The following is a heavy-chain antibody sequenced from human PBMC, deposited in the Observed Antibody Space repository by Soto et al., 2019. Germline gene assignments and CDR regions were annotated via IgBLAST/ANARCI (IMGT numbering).Heavy chain of an antibody. D-gene: IGHD3-3*01. CDR1: GYTFTGYY. Sequence: ASVKVSCKASGYTFTGYYMHWVRQAPGQGLERMGWINPNSGGTNYAQKFQGWVTMTRDTSISTAYMELSRLRSDDTAVYYCARERHDFWSGYYFDYWGQVTLVTVSS. CDR2: INPNSGGT. CDR3: ARERHDFWSGYYFDY. V-gene: IGHV1-2*04. J-gene: IGHJ4*02.